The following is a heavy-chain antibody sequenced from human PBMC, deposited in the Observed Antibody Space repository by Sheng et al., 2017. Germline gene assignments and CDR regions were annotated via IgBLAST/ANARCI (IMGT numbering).Heavy chain of an antibody. D-gene: IGHD3-22*01. Sequence: QLQLQESGPGLVKPSETLSLTCTVSGGSISSSNYYWDWIRQPPGKGLQWVGSISYSGSTYYNPSLKSRVTISVDTSKSQFSLKLSSVTAADTAVYYCARNAMVVVPRGAFDIWGQGQWSPSLQ. J-gene: IGHJ3*02. V-gene: IGHV4-39*07. CDR1: GGSISSSNYY. CDR3: ARNAMVVVPRGAFDI. CDR2: ISYSGST.